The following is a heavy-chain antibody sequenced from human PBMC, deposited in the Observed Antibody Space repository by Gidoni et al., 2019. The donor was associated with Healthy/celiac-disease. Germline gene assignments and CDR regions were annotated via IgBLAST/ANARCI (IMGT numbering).Heavy chain of an antibody. J-gene: IGHJ1*01. V-gene: IGHV3-23*01. CDR2: ISVSGGST. D-gene: IGHD2-21*02. CDR1: GFTFSSYA. CDR3: AKGGVVTAITPGYFQH. Sequence: EVQLLESGGGLVQPGGSLRLSCAASGFTFSSYAMSWVRQAPGKGLEWVSAISVSGGSTYYADSVKGRFTISRDNSKNTLYLQMNSLRAEDTAVYYCAKGGVVTAITPGYFQHWGQGTLVTVSS.